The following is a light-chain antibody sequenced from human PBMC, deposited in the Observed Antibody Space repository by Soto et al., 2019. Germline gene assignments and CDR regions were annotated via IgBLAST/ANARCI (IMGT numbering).Light chain of an antibody. V-gene: IGKV1-5*03. J-gene: IGKJ1*01. CDR2: KAS. CDR3: QQYNGYGS. CDR1: QNINSW. Sequence: DIQMTQSPSTLSASVGDRVTITCRASQNINSWLAWYQQKPGKAPKLLIHKASSLKSGVPSRFSGSGSGTEFTLTISILDHDDFANYYCQQYNGYGSFGQGTKVEIK.